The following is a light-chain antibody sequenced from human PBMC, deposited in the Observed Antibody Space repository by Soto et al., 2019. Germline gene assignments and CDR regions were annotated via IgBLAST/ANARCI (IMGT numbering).Light chain of an antibody. CDR1: INDIGSYNY. J-gene: IGLJ3*02. Sequence: QSALTQPASVSGSPGQSITLSCAGTINDIGSYNYVSWFQQHPGKAPKLIIYEVTHLPSGISTRFSGSKSGNTASLTISGLQAEDEAVYYCSSYKFSTTLRVFGGGTKVTVL. V-gene: IGLV2-14*01. CDR2: EVT. CDR3: SSYKFSTTLRV.